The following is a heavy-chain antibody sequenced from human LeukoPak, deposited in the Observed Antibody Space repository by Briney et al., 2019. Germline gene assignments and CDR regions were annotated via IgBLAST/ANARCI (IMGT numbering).Heavy chain of an antibody. V-gene: IGHV3-66*01. J-gene: IGHJ4*02. D-gene: IGHD5-24*01. CDR2: IYTAGTT. CDR3: ARDNHVEMATTPYFDY. CDR1: GFSFGDDG. Sequence: GGPLRLSCTTASGFSFGDDGLTWVRQAPGKGLEWVSVIYTAGTTYYADSVKGRFTISRDNSKNTLYLQMNSLRAEDTAVYYCARDNHVEMATTPYFDYWGQGTLVTVSS.